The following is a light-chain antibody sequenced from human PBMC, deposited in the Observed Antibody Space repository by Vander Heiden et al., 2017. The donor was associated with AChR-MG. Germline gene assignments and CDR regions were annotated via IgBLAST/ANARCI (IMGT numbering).Light chain of an antibody. V-gene: IGKV3-20*01. CDR3: QQDGSSPST. Sequence: DIVLTPSPGTLSLSPGERGTLSCRASQSVSRNYLAWYQQKPGQAPRLLIYGASSRATGIPDRFSGSGSGTDFTLTISRLEPEDFAVYYCQQDGSSPSTFGQGTRLEIK. CDR2: GAS. J-gene: IGKJ5*01. CDR1: QSVSRNY.